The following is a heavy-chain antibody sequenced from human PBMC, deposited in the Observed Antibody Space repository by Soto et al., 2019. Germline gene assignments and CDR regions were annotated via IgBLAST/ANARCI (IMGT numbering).Heavy chain of an antibody. CDR2: ISAYNGNT. CDR1: GYTFTSYG. CDR3: ARTSSGYFSPFDN. V-gene: IGHV1-18*01. D-gene: IGHD3-22*01. Sequence: ASVKVSCKASGYTFTSYGFSWLRQAPGQGLEWMGWISAYNGNTNYAQRLQGRVSMTTDTSTSTAYMELRSLRSDDTAVYYCARTSSGYFSPFDNWGQGTLVTVSA. J-gene: IGHJ4*02.